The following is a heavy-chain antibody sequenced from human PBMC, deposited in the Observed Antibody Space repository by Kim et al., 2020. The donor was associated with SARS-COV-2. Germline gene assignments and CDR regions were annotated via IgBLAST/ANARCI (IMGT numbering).Heavy chain of an antibody. J-gene: IGHJ6*02. Sequence: GGSMRLSCAASGFTFSDYYMSWIRQAPGKGLEWVSYISSSSSYTNYADSVKGRFTISRDNAKNSLYLQMNSLRAEDTAVYYCASFSHPVPGRLEWLLPDYYYYGMDVWGQGTTVTVSS. CDR1: GFTFSDYY. V-gene: IGHV3-11*06. CDR3: ASFSHPVPGRLEWLLPDYYYYGMDV. CDR2: ISSSSSYT. D-gene: IGHD3-3*01.